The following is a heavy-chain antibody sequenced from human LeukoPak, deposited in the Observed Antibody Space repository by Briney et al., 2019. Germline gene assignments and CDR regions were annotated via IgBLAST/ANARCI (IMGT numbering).Heavy chain of an antibody. V-gene: IGHV4-34*01. CDR3: ARDPYCSGGSCYPFDY. CDR2: INHSGST. Sequence: PSETLSLTCAVYGGSFSGYYWSWIRQPPGKGLEWIGEINHSGSTNYNPSLKSRVTISVDTSKNQFSLKLSSVTAADTAVYYCARDPYCSGGSCYPFDYWGQGTLVTVSS. CDR1: GGSFSGYY. D-gene: IGHD2-15*01. J-gene: IGHJ4*02.